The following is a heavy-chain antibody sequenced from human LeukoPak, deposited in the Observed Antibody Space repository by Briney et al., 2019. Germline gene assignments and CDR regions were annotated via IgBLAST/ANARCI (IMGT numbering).Heavy chain of an antibody. CDR2: IKQDGSEK. Sequence: PGGSLRLSCAASAFTFSSHWMRWVRQAPGKGVEWVANIKQDGSEKYYVDSVQGRFTISRDNAKNSLYLQMTNLRADDTAVYYCARSRDLTTGVAWFDPWGQGTLVTVSS. J-gene: IGHJ5*02. V-gene: IGHV3-7*01. CDR3: ARSRDLTTGVAWFDP. CDR1: AFTFSSHW. D-gene: IGHD4-23*01.